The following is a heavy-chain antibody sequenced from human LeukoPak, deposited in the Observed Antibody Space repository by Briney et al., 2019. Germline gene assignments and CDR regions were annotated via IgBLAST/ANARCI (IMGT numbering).Heavy chain of an antibody. CDR3: AKDPHGSYGPRYFFDY. J-gene: IGHJ4*02. Sequence: PGGSLRLSCAASGFTFSTYAMHWVRQDPGKGLEWVAVIWYDGSSKYYADSVKGRFDITRDNSKNTLNHHMNSLRAEDTAVYYCAKDPHGSYGPRYFFDYWGQGTLVTVSS. CDR1: GFTFSTYA. V-gene: IGHV3-33*06. D-gene: IGHD5-18*01. CDR2: IWYDGSSK.